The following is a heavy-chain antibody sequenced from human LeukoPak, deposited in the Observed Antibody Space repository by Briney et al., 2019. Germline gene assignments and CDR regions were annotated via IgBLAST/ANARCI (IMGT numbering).Heavy chain of an antibody. CDR1: GGSVSSGSYY. J-gene: IGHJ4*02. D-gene: IGHD1-26*01. CDR2: IYYSGST. V-gene: IGHV4-61*01. CDR3: ARGTCTWAY. Sequence: SEALSLTCTVSGGSVSSGSYYWSWIRQLPGKGLEWIGYIYYSGSTNYNPSLKSRVTISVDTSKNQFSLKLSSVTAADTAVYYCARGTCTWAYWGQGTLVTVSS.